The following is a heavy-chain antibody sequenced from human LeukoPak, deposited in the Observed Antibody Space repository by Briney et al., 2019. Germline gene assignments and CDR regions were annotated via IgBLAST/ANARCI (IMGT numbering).Heavy chain of an antibody. Sequence: SETLSLTCPVSGGSISSYYWSWIRQPAGKGLEWIGRIYTSGSNNYNPSLRSGVTISVNKSKNQFSLKRSSVTAADTAVYYCARGYSYGYYFDYWGQGTLVTVSS. CDR1: GGSISSYY. V-gene: IGHV4-4*07. CDR3: ARGYSYGYYFDY. D-gene: IGHD5-18*01. CDR2: IYTSGSN. J-gene: IGHJ4*02.